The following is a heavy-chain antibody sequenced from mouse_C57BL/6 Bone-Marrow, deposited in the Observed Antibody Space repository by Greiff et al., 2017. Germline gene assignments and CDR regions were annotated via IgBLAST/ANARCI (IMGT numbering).Heavy chain of an antibody. CDR1: GFTFSSYA. CDR3: TRAGTDWYFDV. V-gene: IGHV5-9-1*02. Sequence: EVNVVESGEGLVKPGGSLKLSCAASGFTFSSYAMSWVRQTPEKRLEWVAYISSGGDNIYYADTVKGRFTISRDNARNTLYLQMSSLKAEDTAMYYCTRAGTDWYFDVWGTGTTVTVSS. D-gene: IGHD3-3*01. J-gene: IGHJ1*03. CDR2: ISSGGDNI.